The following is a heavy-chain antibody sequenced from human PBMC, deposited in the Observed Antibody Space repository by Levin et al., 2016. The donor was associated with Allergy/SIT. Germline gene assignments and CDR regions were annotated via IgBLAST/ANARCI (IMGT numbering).Heavy chain of an antibody. CDR3: AKALGSSGLYIQRGMDV. CDR2: ISGSGGST. D-gene: IGHD6-19*01. J-gene: IGHJ6*02. Sequence: WIRQPPGKGLEWVSAISGSGGSTYYADSVKGRFTISRDNSKNTLYLQMNSLRAEDTAVYYCAKALGSSGLYIQRGMDVWGQGTTVTVSS. V-gene: IGHV3-23*01.